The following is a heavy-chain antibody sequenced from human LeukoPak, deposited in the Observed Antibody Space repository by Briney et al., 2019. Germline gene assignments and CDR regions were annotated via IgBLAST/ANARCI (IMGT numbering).Heavy chain of an antibody. D-gene: IGHD3-22*01. CDR2: ISYDGSNK. CDR1: GFTFSSYG. Sequence: GGSLRLSCAASGFTFSSYGMHWVRQAPGKGLEWVAVISYDGSNKHYADSVKGRFTISRDNSKNTLYLQMNSLRAEDTAVYYCAKDMRNYYDSSGLTDYWGQGTLVTVSS. CDR3: AKDMRNYYDSSGLTDY. J-gene: IGHJ4*02. V-gene: IGHV3-30*18.